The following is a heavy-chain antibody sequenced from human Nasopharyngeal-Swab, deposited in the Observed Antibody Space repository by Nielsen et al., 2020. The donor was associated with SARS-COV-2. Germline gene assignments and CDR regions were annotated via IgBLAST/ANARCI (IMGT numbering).Heavy chain of an antibody. V-gene: IGHV4-30-2*06. Sequence: SRQCPGKGLEWIGYIYHSGSTYYNPSLKSRVTISVDRSKNQFSLKLSSVTAADTAVYYCAREGILWFGEEMWLFFDYWGQGTLVTVSS. CDR3: AREGILWFGEEMWLFFDY. CDR2: IYHSGST. D-gene: IGHD3-10*01. J-gene: IGHJ4*02.